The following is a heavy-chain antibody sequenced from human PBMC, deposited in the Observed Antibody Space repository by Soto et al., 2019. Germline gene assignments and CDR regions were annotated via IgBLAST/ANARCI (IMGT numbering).Heavy chain of an antibody. CDR2: FYLVYSFT. CDR1: GYSFTSYW. J-gene: IGHJ6*02. D-gene: IGHD4-4*01. Sequence: GESLKISCKGSGYSFTSYWIGWVRQMPGKGLCWLVFFYLVYSFTSYSPSFQGQVTFSADKSFSTAYLQWSSLKASDTAIFYFASSMTTVTTYYYYYGMDVWGQGTTVTVSS. V-gene: IGHV5-51*01. CDR3: ASSMTTVTTYYYYYGMDV.